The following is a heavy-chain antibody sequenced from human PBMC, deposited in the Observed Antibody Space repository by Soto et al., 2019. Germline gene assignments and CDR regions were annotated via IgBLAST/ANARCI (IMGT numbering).Heavy chain of an antibody. CDR3: ARGRHILTGYYRRGNYYYGMDV. V-gene: IGHV4-59*12. D-gene: IGHD3-9*01. J-gene: IGHJ6*02. CDR2: IYYSGST. Sequence: PSETLSLTCTVSGGSISSYYWSWIRQPPGKGLEWIGDIYYSGSTNYNPSLKSRVTISVDTSKNQFSLKLTSVTAADTAVYYCARGRHILTGYYRRGNYYYGMDVWGQGTTVTVSS. CDR1: GGSISSYY.